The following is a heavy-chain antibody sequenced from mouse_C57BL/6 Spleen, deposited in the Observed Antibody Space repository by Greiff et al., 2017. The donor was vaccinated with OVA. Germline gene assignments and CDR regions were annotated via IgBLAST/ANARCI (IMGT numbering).Heavy chain of an antibody. D-gene: IGHD4-1*01. V-gene: IGHV7-3*01. CDR3: ASCRTGSKAMDY. CDR2: IRNKANGYTT. J-gene: IGHJ4*01. Sequence: EVKLVESGGGLVQPGGSLSLSCAASGFTFTDYYMSWVRQPPGKALEWLGFIRNKANGYTTAYSASVKGRFTISRDNSQSILYLQKNDMRTEDSDAYDWASCRTGSKAMDYWGQGTSVTVSS. CDR1: GFTFTDYY.